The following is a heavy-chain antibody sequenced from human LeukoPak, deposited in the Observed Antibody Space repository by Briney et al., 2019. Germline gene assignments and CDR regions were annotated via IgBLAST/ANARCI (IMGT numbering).Heavy chain of an antibody. D-gene: IGHD6-19*01. J-gene: IGHJ6*02. CDR3: ASNGGAVAGTGGYYYYYYGMDV. Sequence: PGGSLRLSCAASGFTFSSYEMNWVRQAPGKGLEWVSYISSSGSTIYYADSVKGRFTISRDNAKNSLYLQMNSLRAEDTAVYYCASNGGAVAGTGGYYYYYYGMDVWGQGTTVTVSS. CDR1: GFTFSSYE. V-gene: IGHV3-48*03. CDR2: ISSSGSTI.